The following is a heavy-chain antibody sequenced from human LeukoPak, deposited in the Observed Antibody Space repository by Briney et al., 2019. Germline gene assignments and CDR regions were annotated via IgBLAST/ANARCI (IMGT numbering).Heavy chain of an antibody. J-gene: IGHJ6*03. Sequence: GASVKVSCKASGYTFTGYYMHWVRQAPRQGLEWMGWINPNSGGTNYAQKFQGRVTMTRDTSISTAYMELSRLRSDDTAVYYCARDRLGATIAYYYMDVWRKGTTVTVSS. D-gene: IGHD5-12*01. CDR1: GYTFTGYY. V-gene: IGHV1-2*02. CDR3: ARDRLGATIAYYYMDV. CDR2: INPNSGGT.